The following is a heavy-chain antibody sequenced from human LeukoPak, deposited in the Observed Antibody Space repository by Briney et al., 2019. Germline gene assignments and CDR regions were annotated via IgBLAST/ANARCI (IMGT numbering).Heavy chain of an antibody. D-gene: IGHD3-22*01. J-gene: IGHJ4*02. V-gene: IGHV3-30*02. CDR2: IRYDGSNK. CDR1: GFTFSSYS. Sequence: PGGSLRLSCAASGFTFSSYSMNWVRQAPGKGLEWVAFIRYDGSNKYYADAVKGRFTISRDNSKNTLYLQMNSLRAEDTAVYYCASPTWYYYDSSGYPGEYYFDYWGQGTLVTVSS. CDR3: ASPTWYYYDSSGYPGEYYFDY.